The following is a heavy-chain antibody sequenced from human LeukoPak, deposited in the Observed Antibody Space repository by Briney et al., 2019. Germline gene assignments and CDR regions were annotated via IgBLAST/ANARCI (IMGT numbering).Heavy chain of an antibody. CDR1: GFTFNNYA. Sequence: GGSLRLSCAASGFTFNNYAMTWVRQAPGKGLEWVSSISSSSSYIYYADSAKGRFTISRDNAKNSLYLQMNSLRAEDTAVYYCAREGSHPFEYWGQGTLVTVSS. CDR2: ISSSSSYI. D-gene: IGHD3-16*02. V-gene: IGHV3-21*01. J-gene: IGHJ4*02. CDR3: AREGSHPFEY.